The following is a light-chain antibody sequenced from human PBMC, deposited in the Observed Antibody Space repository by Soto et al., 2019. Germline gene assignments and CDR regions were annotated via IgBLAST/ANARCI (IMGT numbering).Light chain of an antibody. CDR1: QSVSSSY. CDR3: QQLLSYPIT. Sequence: EIVLTQSPGTLSLSPGERATLSCRASQSVSSSYLAWYQQKPGQAPRLLIYDGSNKTTAIPARFSSSGSGTDFTLTISRLEHEDYATYYCQQLLSYPITFGQGTRLEIK. CDR2: DGS. J-gene: IGKJ5*01. V-gene: IGKV3D-20*02.